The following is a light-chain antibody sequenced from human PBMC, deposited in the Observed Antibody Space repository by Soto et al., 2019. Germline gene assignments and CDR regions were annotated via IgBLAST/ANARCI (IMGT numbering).Light chain of an antibody. J-gene: IGLJ2*01. Sequence: SYELNQPLSVSVALGQTARITCGGNNIGSRHVHWYQQKPGQAPVLVIHRDDKRPSGIPERFSGSNLGNTATLTISRAQAGHAADYYCQVWASSTVVFGGGTKVTVL. CDR1: NIGSRH. V-gene: IGLV3-9*01. CDR2: RDD. CDR3: QVWASSTVV.